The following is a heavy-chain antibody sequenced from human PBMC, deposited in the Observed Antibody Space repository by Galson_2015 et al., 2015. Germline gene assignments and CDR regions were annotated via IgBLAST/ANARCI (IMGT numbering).Heavy chain of an antibody. CDR1: GFTFSSYW. CDR2: INSDGSST. Sequence: SLRLSCAASGFTFSSYWMHWVRQAPGKGLVWVSRINSDGSSTSYADSVKGRFTISRDNAKNTLYLQMNNLRAEDTAVYYCARVGPYYYDSRIYWGQGTLVTVSS. V-gene: IGHV3-74*01. J-gene: IGHJ4*02. CDR3: ARVGPYYYDSRIY. D-gene: IGHD3-22*01.